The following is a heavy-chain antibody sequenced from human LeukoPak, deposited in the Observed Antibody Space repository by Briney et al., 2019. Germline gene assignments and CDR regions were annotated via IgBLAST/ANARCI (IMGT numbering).Heavy chain of an antibody. CDR1: GFTFDGYG. CDR3: ARERGGDYTNYYYYYSMDV. Sequence: RAGGSLRLSCAASGFTFDGYGMSWVRQAPGKGLEWVSGINWNGVSTAYADSVKGRFTISRDNAKNALYLQMNSLRAEDTALYYCARERGGDYTNYYYYYSMDVWGKGTTVTVSS. CDR2: INWNGVST. D-gene: IGHD4-11*01. J-gene: IGHJ6*03. V-gene: IGHV3-20*04.